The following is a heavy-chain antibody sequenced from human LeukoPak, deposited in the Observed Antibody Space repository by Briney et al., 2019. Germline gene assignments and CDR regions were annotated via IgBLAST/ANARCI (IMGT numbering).Heavy chain of an antibody. CDR1: GGTFSSYA. D-gene: IGHD2-15*01. V-gene: IGHV1-69*04. CDR3: ARGHCSGGSCYRAPQRPNWFDP. CDR2: IIPIFGIA. J-gene: IGHJ5*02. Sequence: SVKASCKAPGGTFSSYAISWVRQAPGQGLEWMGRIIPIFGIANYAQKFQGRVTITADKSTSTAYMELSSLRSEDTAVYYCARGHCSGGSCYRAPQRPNWFDPWGQGTLVTVSS.